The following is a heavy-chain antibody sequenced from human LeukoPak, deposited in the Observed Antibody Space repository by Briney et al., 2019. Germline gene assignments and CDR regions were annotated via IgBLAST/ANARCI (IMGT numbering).Heavy chain of an antibody. CDR1: GGSISSSSYY. CDR2: IYYSGST. Sequence: PSETLSLTCTVSGGSISSSSYYWGWIRQPPGKGLEWIGSIYYSGSTYYNPSLKSRVTISVDTSKNQFSLKLSSVTAVDTAVYYCVREADYYYYMDVWGKGTTVTVSS. V-gene: IGHV4-39*02. J-gene: IGHJ6*03. CDR3: VREADYYYYMDV.